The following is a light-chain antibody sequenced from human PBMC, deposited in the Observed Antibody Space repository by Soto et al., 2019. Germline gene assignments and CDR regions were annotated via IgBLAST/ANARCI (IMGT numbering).Light chain of an antibody. CDR1: QDIIYW. CDR3: QHTNSFPYT. Sequence: DLQMTQFPSSVSASVGDRVTITCRASQDIIYWLAWYQQKPGKAPKLLIYAASTLESGVPSRFSGSGSWTDFTLTISSLQPEDFATYYCQHTNSFPYTFGQGTKLEIK. J-gene: IGKJ2*01. CDR2: AAS. V-gene: IGKV1-12*01.